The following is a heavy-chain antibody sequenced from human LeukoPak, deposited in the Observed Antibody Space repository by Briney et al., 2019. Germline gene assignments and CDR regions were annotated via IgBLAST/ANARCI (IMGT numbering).Heavy chain of an antibody. CDR2: ISSSSSTI. Sequence: GGSLRLSCAASGFTFSSYSMNWVRQAPGKGLEWVSYISSSSSTIYYAASVEGRFTISRDNAKNSLYLQMNSLRAEDTAAYYCARAGYSGYDYDFDYWGQGTLVTVSS. V-gene: IGHV3-48*01. D-gene: IGHD5-12*01. CDR1: GFTFSSYS. J-gene: IGHJ4*02. CDR3: ARAGYSGYDYDFDY.